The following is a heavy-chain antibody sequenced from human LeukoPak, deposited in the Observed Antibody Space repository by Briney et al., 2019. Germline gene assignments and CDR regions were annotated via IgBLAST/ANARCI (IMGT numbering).Heavy chain of an antibody. D-gene: IGHD3-22*01. CDR3: AREYYDSSGYSSDAFDI. Sequence: GGSLRLSCAASGFTFSSYWMHWVRQAPGKGLVWVSRINSDGSSTSYAGSVKGRFTISRDNAKNTLYLQMNSLRAEDTAVYYCAREYYDSSGYSSDAFDIWGQGTMVTVSS. CDR1: GFTFSSYW. CDR2: INSDGSST. V-gene: IGHV3-74*01. J-gene: IGHJ3*02.